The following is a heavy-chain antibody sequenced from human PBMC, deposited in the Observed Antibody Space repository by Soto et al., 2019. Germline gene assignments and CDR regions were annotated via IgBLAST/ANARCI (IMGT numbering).Heavy chain of an antibody. D-gene: IGHD5-18*01. Sequence: QVQLQESGPGLVKPSQTLSLTCTVSGGSISSAAYYWSWIRQHPGKGLEWIGYISHSGSTYYTPSLKSRVIISADTSKNQFSVNLTSVTDADTAVYYCAREYTYGSNFFDCWGQGALVTVSS. CDR2: ISHSGST. CDR1: GGSISSAAYY. V-gene: IGHV4-31*03. J-gene: IGHJ4*02. CDR3: AREYTYGSNFFDC.